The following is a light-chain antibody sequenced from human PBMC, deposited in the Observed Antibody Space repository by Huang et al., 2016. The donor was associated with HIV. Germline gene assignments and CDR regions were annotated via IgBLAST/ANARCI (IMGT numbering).Light chain of an antibody. V-gene: IGKV3D-15*01. CDR3: QQYNNWPGT. Sequence: EIVMTQSPATLSVSPGESVTLSCRASQSIRSDLAWYQQSPGQAPRLLIYAAATTATGIPATFSGSGSGTEFTLTISSLQPEDFAVYYCQQYNNWPGTFGPGTKVDIK. CDR1: QSIRSD. J-gene: IGKJ3*01. CDR2: AAA.